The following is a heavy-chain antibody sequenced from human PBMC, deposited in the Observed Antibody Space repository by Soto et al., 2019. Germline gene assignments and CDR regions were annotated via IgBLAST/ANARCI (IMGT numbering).Heavy chain of an antibody. Sequence: QVHLVQSGAEVKKPGASVKVSCKASGYTFTSYGITWVRQAPGQGLEWMGWISAPNGNTDYAQKRQGRVIVTRATSTSTAYMELRSLRSDDTAVSYCARGRYGDYWGQGALVTVSS. V-gene: IGHV1-18*01. D-gene: IGHD1-1*01. J-gene: IGHJ4*02. CDR1: GYTFTSYG. CDR3: ARGRYGDY. CDR2: ISAPNGNT.